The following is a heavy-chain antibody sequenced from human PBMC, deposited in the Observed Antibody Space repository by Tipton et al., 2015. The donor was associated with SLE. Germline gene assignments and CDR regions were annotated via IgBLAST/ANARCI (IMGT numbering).Heavy chain of an antibody. Sequence: LRLSCAASGFTFSSYAMSWIRQPPGKGLEWIGYIYYSGSTNYNPSLKSRVTISVDTSKNQFSLRLSSVTAADTAVYYCATNAFDIWGQGTMVTVSS. CDR1: GFTFSSYA. CDR3: ATNAFDI. J-gene: IGHJ3*02. V-gene: IGHV4-59*01. CDR2: IYYSGST.